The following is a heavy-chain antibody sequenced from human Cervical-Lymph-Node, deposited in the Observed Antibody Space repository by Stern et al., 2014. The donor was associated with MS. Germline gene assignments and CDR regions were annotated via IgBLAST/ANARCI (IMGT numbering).Heavy chain of an antibody. CDR1: GDSISSGDNY. D-gene: IGHD3-22*01. CDR3: ARGESSRYYYYFDY. Sequence: QLQLQESGPGLVKPSQTLSLTCNVSGDSISSGDNYWSWIRQSPGNGLEWIGYIYYIGSTFYNPSLKSRVTISVDTSQNQFSLRLSSVTAADTAVYYCARGESSRYYYYFDYWGQGTLVTVSS. CDR2: IYYIGST. J-gene: IGHJ4*02. V-gene: IGHV4-30-4*01.